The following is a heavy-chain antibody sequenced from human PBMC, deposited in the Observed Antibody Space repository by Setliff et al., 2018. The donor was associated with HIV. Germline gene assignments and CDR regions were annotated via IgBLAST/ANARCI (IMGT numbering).Heavy chain of an antibody. Sequence: SETLSLTCTASGGSISSSSYYWGWIRQPPGKGLEWIGSINYSGNTYYKSSLKSRVTISVDTSKNQFSLKLSSVTAADTAVYYCARHNWQWTMGPNWFDPWGQGTLVTVSS. CDR1: GGSISSSSYY. J-gene: IGHJ5*02. V-gene: IGHV4-39*01. CDR3: ARHNWQWTMGPNWFDP. CDR2: INYSGNT. D-gene: IGHD6-19*01.